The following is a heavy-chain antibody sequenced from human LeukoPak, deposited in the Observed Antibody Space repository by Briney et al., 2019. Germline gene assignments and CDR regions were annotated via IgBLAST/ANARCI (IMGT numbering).Heavy chain of an antibody. D-gene: IGHD3-22*01. CDR2: ISRSGT. CDR1: GFTFSNFA. CDR3: AKISYHYDSSGYYLDYFDS. Sequence: GGSLRLSCAASGFTFSNFAMSWVRQAPGKGLEWVSAISRSGTYYADSVKGRVTISRDNSKNTLYLQMNSLRDEDTAVYYCAKISYHYDSSGYYLDYFDSWGQGTLVTVSS. J-gene: IGHJ4*02. V-gene: IGHV3-23*01.